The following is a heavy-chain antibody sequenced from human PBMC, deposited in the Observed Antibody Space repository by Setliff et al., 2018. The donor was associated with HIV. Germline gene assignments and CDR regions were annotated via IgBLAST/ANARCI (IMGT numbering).Heavy chain of an antibody. CDR1: GGSFSGYY. J-gene: IGHJ6*02. CDR2: INHSGST. V-gene: IGHV4-34*01. Sequence: SETLSLTCAVYGGSFSGYYWSWIRQPPGKGLEWIGEINHSGSTNYNPSLKSRVTISVDTSKNQFSLKLSSVTAADTAVYYWARSSIAARAPQRLRYYYGMDVWGQGTTVTVSS. D-gene: IGHD6-6*01. CDR3: ARSSIAARAPQRLRYYYGMDV.